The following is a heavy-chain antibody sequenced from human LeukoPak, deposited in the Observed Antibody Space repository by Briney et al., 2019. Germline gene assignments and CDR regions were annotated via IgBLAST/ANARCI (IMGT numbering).Heavy chain of an antibody. V-gene: IGHV4-34*01. D-gene: IGHD1-26*01. J-gene: IGHJ4*02. CDR1: GGSFSGYY. Sequence: SETLSLTCAVYGGSFSGYYWSWIRQPPGKGLEWIGEINHSGSTNYNPSLKSRVTLSVDTSKNQVSLKLSSVTAADTAVYYCARGIGYYYYWGQGTLVTVSS. CDR2: INHSGST. CDR3: ARGIGYYYY.